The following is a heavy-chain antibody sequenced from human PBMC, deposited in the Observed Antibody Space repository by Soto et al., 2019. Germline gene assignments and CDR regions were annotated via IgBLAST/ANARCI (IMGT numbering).Heavy chain of an antibody. V-gene: IGHV1-2*02. Sequence: QLHLVQSGAVVKKPGASVTVSCSASGYPVTAYYMHWVRQAPGRGLEWMGGINPATGAAKYTQTFQGRVTMTRDTSTSTVFMELGGLTSEDTAVFSCARGGGVGVAGSAAFDMWGQGTLVTVSS. CDR1: GYPVTAYY. J-gene: IGHJ3*02. CDR2: INPATGAA. D-gene: IGHD3-3*01. CDR3: ARGGGVGVAGSAAFDM.